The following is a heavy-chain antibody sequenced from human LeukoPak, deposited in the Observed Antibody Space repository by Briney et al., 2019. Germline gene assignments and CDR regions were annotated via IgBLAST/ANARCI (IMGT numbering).Heavy chain of an antibody. Sequence: SETLSLTCTVSGGSISSGGYYWSWIRQHPGKGLEWIGYICYSGSTYYNPSLKSRVTISVDTSKNQFSLKLSSVTAADTAVYYCARGMAATGGIFDYWGQGTLVTVSS. V-gene: IGHV4-31*03. CDR1: GGSISSGGYY. CDR2: ICYSGST. CDR3: ARGMAATGGIFDY. J-gene: IGHJ4*02. D-gene: IGHD7-27*01.